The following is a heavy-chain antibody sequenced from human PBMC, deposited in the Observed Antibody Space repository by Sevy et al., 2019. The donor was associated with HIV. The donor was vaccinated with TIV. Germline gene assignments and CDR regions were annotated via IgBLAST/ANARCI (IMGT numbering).Heavy chain of an antibody. CDR3: ARINVDTAMVEDRGYYFDY. J-gene: IGHJ4*02. V-gene: IGHV3-7*03. Sequence: GESLKISCAASGFTFSSYWMSWDRQAPGKGLEWVANIKQDGSEKYYVDSVKGRFTISRDNAKNSLYLQMNSLRAEDTAVYYCARINVDTAMVEDRGYYFDYWGQRTLVTVSS. D-gene: IGHD5-18*01. CDR1: GFTFSSYW. CDR2: IKQDGSEK.